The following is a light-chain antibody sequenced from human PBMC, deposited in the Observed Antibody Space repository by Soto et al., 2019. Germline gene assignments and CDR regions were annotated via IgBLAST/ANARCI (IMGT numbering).Light chain of an antibody. CDR2: DAS. Sequence: EIVLTQSPATLSLSPGEGATVSCRASQSVSSHLAWYQQKRGQAPRLLIYDASSRASGIPARFSGRGSGTDFTLTINYLEPEDFAIYYCQQGGNWPLTFGQGTRLEIK. V-gene: IGKV3-11*01. CDR1: QSVSSH. J-gene: IGKJ5*01. CDR3: QQGGNWPLT.